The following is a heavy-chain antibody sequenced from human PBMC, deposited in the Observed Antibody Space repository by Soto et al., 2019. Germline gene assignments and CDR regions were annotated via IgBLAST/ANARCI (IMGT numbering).Heavy chain of an antibody. D-gene: IGHD6-19*01. Sequence: ASVKVSCKASGYTFTSYGISWVRQAPGQGLEWMGWINAYNGNTNYAQKLQGRVTMTTDTSTSTAYMELRSLRSDDTAVYYCARDLGDSSGPFRRVFDYWGQGALVTVSS. J-gene: IGHJ4*02. CDR3: ARDLGDSSGPFRRVFDY. CDR1: GYTFTSYG. V-gene: IGHV1-18*01. CDR2: INAYNGNT.